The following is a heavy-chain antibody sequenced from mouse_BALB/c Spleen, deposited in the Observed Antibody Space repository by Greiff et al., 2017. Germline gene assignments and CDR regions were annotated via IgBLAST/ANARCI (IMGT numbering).Heavy chain of an antibody. CDR2: IYPGDGDT. J-gene: IGHJ4*01. CDR1: GYAFSSYW. D-gene: IGHD2-3*01. CDR3: ARYEGPYYAMDY. V-gene: IGHV1-80*01. Sequence: VQLQQSGAELVRPGSSVKISCKASGYAFSSYWMNWVKQRPGQGLEWIGQIYPGDGDTNYNGKFKGKATLTADKSSSPAYMQLSSLTSEDSAVYFCARYEGPYYAMDYWGQGTSVTVSS.